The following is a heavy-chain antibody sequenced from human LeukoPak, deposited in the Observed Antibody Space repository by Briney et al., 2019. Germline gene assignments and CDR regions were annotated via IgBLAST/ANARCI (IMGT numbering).Heavy chain of an antibody. CDR1: GYTFTGYY. D-gene: IGHD1-26*01. Sequence: GASVKVSCEASGYTFTGYYMHWVRQAPGQGLEWMGWINPNSGGTNYAQKFQGRVTMTRDTSISTAYMELSRLRSDDTAVYYCARIGGSASGSYGFYYFDYWGQGTLVTVSS. CDR3: ARIGGSASGSYGFYYFDY. CDR2: INPNSGGT. J-gene: IGHJ4*02. V-gene: IGHV1-2*02.